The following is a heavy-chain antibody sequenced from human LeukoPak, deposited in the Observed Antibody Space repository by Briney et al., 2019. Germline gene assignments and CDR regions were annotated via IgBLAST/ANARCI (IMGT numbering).Heavy chain of an antibody. D-gene: IGHD1-26*01. J-gene: IGHJ6*02. CDR1: GGTFSSYD. V-gene: IGHV1-69*04. Sequence: AAVKVSCKASGGTFSSYDISWVGQAPGQGLEWMGRIIPILGIANYAQKFQGRVTITADKSTSTAYMELSSLRSEDTAVYYCAYNLVGGTHWGVYHSYGMDVWGQGTNVTVSS. CDR2: IIPILGIA. CDR3: AYNLVGGTHWGVYHSYGMDV.